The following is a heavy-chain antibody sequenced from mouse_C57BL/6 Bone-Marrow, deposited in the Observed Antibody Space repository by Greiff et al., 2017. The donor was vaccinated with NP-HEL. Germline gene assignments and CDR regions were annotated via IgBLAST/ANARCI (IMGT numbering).Heavy chain of an antibody. CDR1: GYTFTDYN. CDR2: INHNNGGT. V-gene: IGHV1-18*01. J-gene: IGHJ3*01. Sequence: EVQPQHSGPELVKPGASVKIPCKASGYTFTDYNMDWVKQSHGKSLEWIGDINHNNGGTIYNQKFKGKATLTVDKSSSTAYMELRSLTSEDTAVYYCARSGWLLRFAYWGQGTLVTVSA. CDR3: ARSGWLLRFAY. D-gene: IGHD2-3*01.